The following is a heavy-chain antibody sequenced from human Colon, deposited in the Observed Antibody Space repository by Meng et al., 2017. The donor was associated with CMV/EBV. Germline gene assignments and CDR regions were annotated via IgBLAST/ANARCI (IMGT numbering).Heavy chain of an antibody. D-gene: IGHD2-15*01. J-gene: IGHJ4*02. CDR2: ISYDGSKK. CDR3: ARSMVVAGIIPFFDY. Sequence: GESLKISCAASGFIFSSYSIHWVRQAPGKGLEWVALISYDGSKKYHADSVKGRFSISRDNSKNTVFLQVHGLRIEDTAVYYCARSMVVAGIIPFFDYWGQGVLVTVFS. CDR1: GFIFSSYS. V-gene: IGHV3-30-3*01.